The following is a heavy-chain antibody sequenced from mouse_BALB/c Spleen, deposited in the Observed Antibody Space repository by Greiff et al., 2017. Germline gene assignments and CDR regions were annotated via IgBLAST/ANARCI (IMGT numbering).Heavy chain of an antibody. V-gene: IGHV8-12*01. Sequence: QVTLKECGPGILQPSQTLSLTCSFSGFSLSTSGMGVSWIRQPSGKGLEWLAHIYWDDDKRYNPSLKSRLTISKDTSSNQVFLKITSVDTADTATYYCARRKGDYDRDYYAMDYWGQGTSVTVSS. CDR2: IYWDDDK. D-gene: IGHD2-4*01. J-gene: IGHJ4*01. CDR3: ARRKGDYDRDYYAMDY. CDR1: GFSLSTSGMG.